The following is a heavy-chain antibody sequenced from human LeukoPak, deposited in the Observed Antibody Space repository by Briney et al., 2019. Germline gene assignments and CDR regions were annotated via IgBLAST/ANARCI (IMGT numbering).Heavy chain of an antibody. J-gene: IGHJ4*02. CDR2: ISWNSGSI. CDR3: AKSIEGSGSYYDSYFDY. Sequence: GGSLRLSCAASGFTFDDYAMHWVRQAPGKGLEWVSGISWNSGSIGYADSVEGRFTSSRDNAKNSLYLQMNSLRAEDTALYYCAKSIEGSGSYYDSYFDYWGQGTLVTVSS. V-gene: IGHV3-9*01. CDR1: GFTFDDYA. D-gene: IGHD3-10*01.